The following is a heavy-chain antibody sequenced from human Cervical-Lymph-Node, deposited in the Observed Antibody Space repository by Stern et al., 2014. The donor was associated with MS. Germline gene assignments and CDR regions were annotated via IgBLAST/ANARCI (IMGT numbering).Heavy chain of an antibody. V-gene: IGHV4-61*02. CDR3: ARGNYDVLTDNGGHGFDI. CDR2: IYSSGST. D-gene: IGHD3-9*01. J-gene: IGHJ3*02. Sequence: QVQLVQSGPGLVKPSQTLSLTCTVSGGSISSGNYYWSWIRQPAGEGLEWIGRIYSSGSTQYNPPLKSRVTISAGTSPNQFSPRLSSVTAADTAVYYCARGNYDVLTDNGGHGFDIWGQGTMVTVSS. CDR1: GGSISSGNYY.